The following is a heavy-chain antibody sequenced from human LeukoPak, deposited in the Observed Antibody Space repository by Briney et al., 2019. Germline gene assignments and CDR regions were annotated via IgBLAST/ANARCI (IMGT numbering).Heavy chain of an antibody. V-gene: IGHV4-34*01. CDR2: INHSGST. CDR1: GGSFSGYY. D-gene: IGHD6-19*01. CDR3: ASIAVGGHGYNGFDP. Sequence: SETLSLTCAVYGGSFSGYYWSWIRQPPGKGLEWIGEINHSGSTNYNPSLKSRVTISVDTSKNQFSLKLSSVTAADTAVYYCASIAVGGHGYNGFDPWGQGTLVTVSS. J-gene: IGHJ5*02.